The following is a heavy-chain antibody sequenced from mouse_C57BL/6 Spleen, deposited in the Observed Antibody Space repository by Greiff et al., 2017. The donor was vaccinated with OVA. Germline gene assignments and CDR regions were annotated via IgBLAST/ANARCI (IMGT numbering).Heavy chain of an antibody. V-gene: IGHV5-17*01. CDR3: ARGRPYWYFDV. Sequence: EVKLVESGGGLVKPGGSLKLSCAASGFTFSDYGMHWVRQAPEKGLEWVAYISSGSSTIYYADTVKGRFTISRDNAKNTLFLQMTSLRSEDTAMYYCARGRPYWYFDVWGTGTTVTVSS. CDR1: GFTFSDYG. CDR2: ISSGSSTI. J-gene: IGHJ1*03.